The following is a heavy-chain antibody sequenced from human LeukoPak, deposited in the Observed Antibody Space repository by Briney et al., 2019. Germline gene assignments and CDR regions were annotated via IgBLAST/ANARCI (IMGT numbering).Heavy chain of an antibody. CDR2: MNPNSGNS. CDR1: GYTFTSYD. V-gene: IGHV1-8*01. CDR3: ASMGYCSGGSCYPYYYYGMDV. Sequence: ASVKVSCKASGYTFTSYDINGVRQATGQGLEWMGWMNPNSGNSGYAQKFEGRVTMTRNTSISTAYMELSSLRSEDTAVYYCASMGYCSGGSCYPYYYYGMDVWGQGTTVTVSS. J-gene: IGHJ6*02. D-gene: IGHD2-15*01.